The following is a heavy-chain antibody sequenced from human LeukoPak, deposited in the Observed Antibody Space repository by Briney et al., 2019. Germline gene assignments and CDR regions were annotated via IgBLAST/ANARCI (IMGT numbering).Heavy chain of an antibody. CDR1: GFTFSSYA. D-gene: IGHD3-10*01. CDR3: ARLGVRGVKGGVFDY. Sequence: GGSLRLSCAASGFTFSSYAMSWVRQAPGKGLEWVSAISGSGGSTYYADSVKGRFTISRDNSKNTLYLQMNSLRAEDTVVYYCARLGVRGVKGGVFDYWGQGTLVTVSS. J-gene: IGHJ4*02. V-gene: IGHV3-23*01. CDR2: ISGSGGST.